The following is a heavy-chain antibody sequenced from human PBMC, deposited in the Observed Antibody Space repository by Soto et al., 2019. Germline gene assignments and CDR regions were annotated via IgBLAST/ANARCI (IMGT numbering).Heavy chain of an antibody. V-gene: IGHV4-34*01. CDR1: GGSFSGYY. J-gene: IGHJ4*02. D-gene: IGHD6-13*01. CDR2: INHSGST. CDR3: ATYIAAAGTLIDY. Sequence: QVQLQQWGAGLLTPSETLSLTCAVYGGSFSGYYWRWIRQPPGKGREWIGEINHSGSTNYNPSLKSRVTISVDTSKNQFSLKLSSVTAADTAGYYCATYIAAAGTLIDYWGQGPLVTVSS.